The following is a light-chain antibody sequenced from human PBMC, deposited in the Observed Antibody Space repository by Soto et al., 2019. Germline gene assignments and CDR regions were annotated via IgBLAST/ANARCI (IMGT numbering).Light chain of an antibody. CDR1: QDIRNF. J-gene: IGKJ3*01. CDR2: AAS. Sequence: DIQMTQSPTSLSASVGDRVTITCRASQDIRNFVAWYQQKPGKAPKLLIYAASTLQSGVPSRFSGSGSGTDFTLTINSLQPEDVATYSCQKYSSVPVFGPGTKVENK. V-gene: IGKV1-27*01. CDR3: QKYSSVPV.